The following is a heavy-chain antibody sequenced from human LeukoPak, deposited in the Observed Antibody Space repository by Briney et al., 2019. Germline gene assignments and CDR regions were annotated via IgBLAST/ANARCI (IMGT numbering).Heavy chain of an antibody. CDR1: GGSISSGGYS. Sequence: SQTLSLTCAVSGGSISSGGYSWSWIRQPPGKGLEWIGYIYHSGSTYYNPSLKSRVTISVDRSKNQFSLKLSSVTAADTAVYYCARGPPPYYYDSSGYYSQSVYFDYWGQGTPVTVSS. V-gene: IGHV4-30-2*01. CDR2: IYHSGST. J-gene: IGHJ4*02. D-gene: IGHD3-22*01. CDR3: ARGPPPYYYDSSGYYSQSVYFDY.